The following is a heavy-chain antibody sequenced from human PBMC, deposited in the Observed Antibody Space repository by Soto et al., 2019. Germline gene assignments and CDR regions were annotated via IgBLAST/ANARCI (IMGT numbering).Heavy chain of an antibody. V-gene: IGHV4-59*01. CDR2: IYYSGST. CDR3: ASGDRGYYYGMDV. D-gene: IGHD2-21*01. CDR1: VGSISGYS. Sequence: QVQLQESGPGLVKPSETLSLPCTVSVGSISGYSWGWIRQPPGKGLEWIGYIYYSGSTNYNPSLKSRVTISVDTSKNQFSLKLSSVTAADTAVYYCASGDRGYYYGMDVWGQGTTVTVSS. J-gene: IGHJ6*02.